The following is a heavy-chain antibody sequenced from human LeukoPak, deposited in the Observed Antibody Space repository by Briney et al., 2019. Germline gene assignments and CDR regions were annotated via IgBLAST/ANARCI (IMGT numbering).Heavy chain of an antibody. CDR3: AKNAPYDFWSGYPGYFDY. Sequence: GGSLRLSCAASGFTFSETWMHWVRQVPGKGLVWVSRIRNDGSDARYAESVKGRFTISRDNAKNTLYLQMNSLRAEDTAVYYCAKNAPYDFWSGYPGYFDYWGQGTLVTVSS. CDR1: GFTFSETW. V-gene: IGHV3-74*01. CDR2: IRNDGSDA. D-gene: IGHD3-3*01. J-gene: IGHJ4*02.